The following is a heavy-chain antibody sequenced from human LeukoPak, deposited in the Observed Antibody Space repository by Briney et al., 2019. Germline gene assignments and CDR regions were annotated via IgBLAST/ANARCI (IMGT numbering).Heavy chain of an antibody. Sequence: SETLSLTCAVYGGSFSGYYWSWIRQPPGKGLEWIGEINHSGSTNYNPSLKSRVTISVDTSKTQFSLKLSSVTAAATAVYYCARASAGRRYYYVSSGYLLKNFAYWGQGTLVTSPQ. V-gene: IGHV4-34*01. D-gene: IGHD3-22*01. CDR2: INHSGST. J-gene: IGHJ4*02. CDR3: ARASAGRRYYYVSSGYLLKNFAY. CDR1: GGSFSGYY.